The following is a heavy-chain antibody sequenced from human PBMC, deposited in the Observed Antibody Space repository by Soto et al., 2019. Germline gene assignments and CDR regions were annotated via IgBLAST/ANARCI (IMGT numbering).Heavy chain of an antibody. CDR3: ARAAGMVALDY. Sequence: QVQLVQSGAEEKKPGASVKVSCKASGYIFSRNDIHWVRQAPGQRLEWMGWMNAGNGNTRYSREFQARVTFTRDTAASTGYMELSSLRSYDTAVYYCARAAGMVALDYWGQGTLVTVSS. CDR2: MNAGNGNT. CDR1: GYIFSRND. D-gene: IGHD5-18*01. V-gene: IGHV1-3*05. J-gene: IGHJ4*02.